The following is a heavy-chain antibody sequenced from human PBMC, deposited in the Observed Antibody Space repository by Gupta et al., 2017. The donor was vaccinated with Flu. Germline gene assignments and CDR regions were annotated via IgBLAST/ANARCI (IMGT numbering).Heavy chain of an antibody. CDR1: GFPFRHSP. CDR3: ARDLNWAFIF. J-gene: IGHJ4*02. Sequence: EVQLVESGGGLVQPGGSLRLTCVISGFPFRHSPMNCIRTAPGKGLEWISYIGSGGNTDYADSVRGRVTISRDNARDSLFLQMNSLRDEDTALYYCARDLNWAFIFWGQGALVTVSS. CDR2: IGSGGNT. V-gene: IGHV3-48*02. D-gene: IGHD3-16*01.